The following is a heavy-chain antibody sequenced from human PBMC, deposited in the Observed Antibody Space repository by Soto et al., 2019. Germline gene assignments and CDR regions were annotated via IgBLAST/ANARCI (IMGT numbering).Heavy chain of an antibody. CDR2: MYYSGST. Sequence: SETLSLTCTVSGGSINSGDYFWSWIRQPPGKGLEWIGYMYYSGSTFNNPSLESRVTISVDSSKNQFSLNLRSVTAADTAVYYWASAKVNPGVFKYWGRGALLTVSS. CDR3: ASAKVNPGVFKY. CDR1: GGSINSGDYF. D-gene: IGHD3-10*01. V-gene: IGHV4-30-4*01. J-gene: IGHJ4*02.